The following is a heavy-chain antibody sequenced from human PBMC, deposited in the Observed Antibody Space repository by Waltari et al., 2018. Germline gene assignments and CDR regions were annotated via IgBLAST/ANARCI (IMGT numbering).Heavy chain of an antibody. CDR2: IYYSGST. V-gene: IGHV4-39*07. Sequence: QLQLQESGPGLVKPSETPSLTCTVSGGSISSSSYYWGWIRQPPGRGLGWIGSIYYSGSTYSNSYHMRRVTRSVDTSKNQFSLKLGTVAAADTALYYCARDPGGCSGGSCYSGSDYWGQGTRVTVSS. J-gene: IGHJ4*02. D-gene: IGHD2-15*01. CDR3: ARDPGGCSGGSCYSGSDY. CDR1: GGSISSSSYY.